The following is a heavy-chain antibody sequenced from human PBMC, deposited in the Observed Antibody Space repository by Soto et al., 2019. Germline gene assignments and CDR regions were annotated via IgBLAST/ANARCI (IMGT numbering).Heavy chain of an antibody. Sequence: EVQLVESGGGLVKPGESLRLSCTASGFNFGAFSLSWVRQAPGKRLEWVSSIDPTSTEIHYADSVEGRFSVYRDSTKNSLYLQMISLRFEDTGVYYCARDYLTGDPREAFDSWGQGTLVTVSS. D-gene: IGHD7-27*01. CDR3: ARDYLTGDPREAFDS. CDR2: IDPTSTEI. J-gene: IGHJ4*02. V-gene: IGHV3-21*01. CDR1: GFNFGAFS.